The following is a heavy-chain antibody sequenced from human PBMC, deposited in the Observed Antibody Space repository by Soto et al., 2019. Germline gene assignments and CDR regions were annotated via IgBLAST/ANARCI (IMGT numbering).Heavy chain of an antibody. CDR1: GGTFSSYA. V-gene: IGHV1-69*13. CDR2: IIPIFGTA. D-gene: IGHD1-26*01. Sequence: GASVKVSCKASGGTFSSYAISWVRQAPGQGLEWMGGIIPIFGTANYAQKFQGRVTITADESTSTAYMELSSLRSEDTAVYYCARGVGVGATPYFDLWGRGTLVTVSS. CDR3: ARGVGVGATPYFDL. J-gene: IGHJ2*01.